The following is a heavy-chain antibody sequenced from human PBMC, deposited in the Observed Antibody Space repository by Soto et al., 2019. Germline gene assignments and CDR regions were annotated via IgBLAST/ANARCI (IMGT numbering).Heavy chain of an antibody. CDR2: ISYDGSNK. Sequence: GGSLRLSCAASGFTFSSYAMHWVRQAPGKGLERVAVISYDGSNKYYADSVKGRFTISRDNSKNPLYLQMIILRDEDTAVYYCARRAFDYWGQGTLVTVSS. J-gene: IGHJ4*02. CDR1: GFTFSSYA. V-gene: IGHV3-30-3*01. CDR3: ARRAFDY.